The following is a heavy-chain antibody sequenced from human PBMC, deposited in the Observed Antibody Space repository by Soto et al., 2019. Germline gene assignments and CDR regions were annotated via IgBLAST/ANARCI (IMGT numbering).Heavy chain of an antibody. CDR3: ARDHRTAYYFDY. V-gene: IGHV4-59*01. CDR1: GGSIRSYY. CDR2: IYYSGST. J-gene: IGHJ4*02. Sequence: PSETLSLTCTVSGGSIRSYYWSWIRQPPGKGLEWIGYIYYSGSTNYNPSLKSRVTISVDTSKNQFSLKLSSVTAADTAVYYCARDHRTAYYFDYWGQGTLVTVSS.